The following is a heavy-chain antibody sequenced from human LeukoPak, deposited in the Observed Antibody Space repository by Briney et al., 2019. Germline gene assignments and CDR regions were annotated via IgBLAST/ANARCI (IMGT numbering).Heavy chain of an antibody. Sequence: SETLSLTCAVYGGSFSDYYWSWIRQPPGKGLEWIGEINHSGTANCNPSLKSRVTMSADTSKNQFSLKVTAVTAADTAVYYCARAPNGISIFGVVIWGFDYWGQGNLVTVPS. CDR3: ARAPNGISIFGVVIWGFDY. V-gene: IGHV4-34*01. CDR2: INHSGTA. J-gene: IGHJ4*02. D-gene: IGHD3-3*01. CDR1: GGSFSDYY.